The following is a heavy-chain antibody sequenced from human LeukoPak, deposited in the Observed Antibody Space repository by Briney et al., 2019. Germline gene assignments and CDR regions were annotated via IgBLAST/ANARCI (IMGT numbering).Heavy chain of an antibody. D-gene: IGHD6-13*01. CDR1: GFTFSSYS. Sequence: GGSLRLSCAASGFTFSSYSMNWVRQAPGKGLEWVSSISSSSSYIYYADSVKGRFTISRDNAKNSLYLQMNSLRAEDTAVHYCARDGYSSSWYSNLDAFDIWGQGTMVTVSS. V-gene: IGHV3-21*01. J-gene: IGHJ3*02. CDR3: ARDGYSSSWYSNLDAFDI. CDR2: ISSSSSYI.